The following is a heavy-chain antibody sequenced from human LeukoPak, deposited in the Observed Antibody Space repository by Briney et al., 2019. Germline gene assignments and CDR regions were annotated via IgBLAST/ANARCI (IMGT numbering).Heavy chain of an antibody. J-gene: IGHJ4*02. CDR2: ISAHTGHT. D-gene: IGHD5-18*01. CDR3: ARASGYSYGPRDY. V-gene: IGHV1-18*01. CDR1: GYTFSSYG. Sequence: ASVKVSCKASGYTFSSYGVTWVRQAPGQGLEWMGWISAHTGHTSYAQKLQDRITMTTDTSTSTAYTELRSLRSDDTAVYFCARASGYSYGPRDYWGQGTLVTVSS.